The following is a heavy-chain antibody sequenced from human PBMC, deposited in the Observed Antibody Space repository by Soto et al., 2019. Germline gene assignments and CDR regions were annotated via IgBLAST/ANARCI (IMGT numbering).Heavy chain of an antibody. D-gene: IGHD5-18*01. J-gene: IGHJ4*02. Sequence: PGGSLRLSCAASGFTFSSYWMSWVRQAPGKGLEWVANIKQDGSEKYYMDSLKGRFTISRDNALNSLYLQMNSLRAEDTAVYFCVTGYHSDYWGQGTLVTVSS. V-gene: IGHV3-7*03. CDR3: VTGYHSDY. CDR2: IKQDGSEK. CDR1: GFTFSSYW.